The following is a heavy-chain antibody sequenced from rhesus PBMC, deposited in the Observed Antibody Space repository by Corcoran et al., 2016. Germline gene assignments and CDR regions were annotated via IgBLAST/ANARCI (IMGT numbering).Heavy chain of an antibody. V-gene: IGHV4-169*02. Sequence: QLQLQESGPGLVKPSETLSVTCAVSGGSISSSYWSWIRQAPGKGLEWIGYIYGSGSSTNYNPSLKSRVTLSVDTSKNPLSLTLSSVTAVDTAVYYCASRYCTGSGCYGSCGLCGLDSWGQGVVVTVSS. CDR3: ASRYCTGSGCYGSCGLCGLDS. D-gene: IGHD2-21*01. CDR2: IYGSGSST. J-gene: IGHJ6*01. CDR1: GGSISSSY.